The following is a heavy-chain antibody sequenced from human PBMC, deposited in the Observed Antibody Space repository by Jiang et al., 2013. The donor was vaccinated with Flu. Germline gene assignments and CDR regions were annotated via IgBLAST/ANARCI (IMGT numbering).Heavy chain of an antibody. J-gene: IGHJ4*02. CDR3: TRDLVRDVILIPATYFDY. D-gene: IGHD2-2*01. CDR2: IRNKLYRGTT. V-gene: IGHV3-49*02. Sequence: VSWRPPGVQGRGLEWVGFIRNKLYRGTTDYAASVKGRFTISRDDSKSIAYLQMSSLKTEDTAVYYCTRDLVRDVILIPATYFDYWGQGALVTVSS.